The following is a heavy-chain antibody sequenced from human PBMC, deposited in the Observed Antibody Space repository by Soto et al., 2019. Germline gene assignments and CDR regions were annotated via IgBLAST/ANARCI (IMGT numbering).Heavy chain of an antibody. CDR3: AKDSPKIVVVVAATPGY. Sequence: EVQLLESGGGLVQPGGSQRLSCAASGFTFSSYAMSWVRQAPGKGLEWVSAISGSGGSTYYADSVKGRFTISRDNSKNTLYLQMNSLRAEDTAVYYCAKDSPKIVVVVAATPGYWGQGTLVTVSS. J-gene: IGHJ4*02. CDR2: ISGSGGST. CDR1: GFTFSSYA. D-gene: IGHD2-15*01. V-gene: IGHV3-23*01.